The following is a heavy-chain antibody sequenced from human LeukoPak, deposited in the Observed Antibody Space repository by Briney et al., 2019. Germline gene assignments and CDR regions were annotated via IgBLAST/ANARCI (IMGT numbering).Heavy chain of an antibody. V-gene: IGHV4-61*02. CDR3: ARDLGFSAYYFDY. J-gene: IGHJ4*02. Sequence: SETLSLTCTVSGGSISHGSYYWSWIRQPAGKGLQWIGRIYTSGSTNYNPSLKSRVTISVDTSKNQFSLKLSSVTAADTAVYYCARDLGFSAYYFDYWGQGTLVTVSS. D-gene: IGHD2/OR15-2a*01. CDR2: IYTSGST. CDR1: GGSISHGSYY.